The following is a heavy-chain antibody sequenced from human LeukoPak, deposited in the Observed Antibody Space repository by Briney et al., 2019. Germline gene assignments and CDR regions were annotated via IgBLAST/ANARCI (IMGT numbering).Heavy chain of an antibody. CDR1: GFTFSSYS. J-gene: IGHJ4*02. V-gene: IGHV3-21*01. CDR2: ISSSSSYI. CDR3: ARDLKNYYDSSGYPDY. D-gene: IGHD3-22*01. Sequence: GGSLRLSCAASGFTFSSYSMNWVRQAPGKGLEWVSSISSSSSYIYYADSVKGRFTISRDNAKNSLYLQMNSLRAEDTAVYYCARDLKNYYDSSGYPDYWGQGTLVTVSS.